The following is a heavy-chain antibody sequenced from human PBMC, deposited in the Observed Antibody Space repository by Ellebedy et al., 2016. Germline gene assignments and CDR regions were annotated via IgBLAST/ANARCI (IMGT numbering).Heavy chain of an antibody. Sequence: GESLKISXAASGFTVSSNYMSWVRRAPGKGLEWVSVIYNSGSTYYADSVKGRFTISRDNSKNTLYLQMNSLRAEDTAVYYCAREVPGVYWGQGTLVTVSS. J-gene: IGHJ4*02. D-gene: IGHD3-10*01. CDR2: IYNSGST. CDR1: GFTVSSNY. CDR3: AREVPGVY. V-gene: IGHV3-53*01.